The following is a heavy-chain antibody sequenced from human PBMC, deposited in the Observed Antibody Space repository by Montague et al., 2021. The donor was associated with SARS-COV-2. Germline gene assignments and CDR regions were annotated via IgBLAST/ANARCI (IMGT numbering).Heavy chain of an antibody. Sequence: SETLSLTCTVSGGSISSSNYYWGWVRQPPGKGLEWIGSIYYSGTTYYNPSLKSRVTISVDTSKNQFSLKLSSVTAADTAVYYCARHVRSLMVRGPDFDYWGQGTLVTVSS. CDR3: ARHVRSLMVRGPDFDY. D-gene: IGHD3-10*01. V-gene: IGHV4-39*01. CDR2: IYYSGTT. J-gene: IGHJ4*02. CDR1: GGSISSSNYY.